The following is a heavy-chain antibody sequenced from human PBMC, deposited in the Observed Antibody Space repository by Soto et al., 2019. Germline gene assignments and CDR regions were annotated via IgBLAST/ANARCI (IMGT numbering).Heavy chain of an antibody. CDR3: ARDRSGGTTVDY. V-gene: IGHV3-48*01. CDR2: ISSSSSTI. Sequence: EVQLVESGGGLVQPGGSLRLSCAASGFTFSSYSMNWVRQAPGKGLEWVSCISSSSSTIYYADSVNGRFTISRDNAKNSLYLQMNSLRAEDTAVYYCARDRSGGTTVDYWGQGTLVTVSS. CDR1: GFTFSSYS. J-gene: IGHJ4*02. D-gene: IGHD4-17*01.